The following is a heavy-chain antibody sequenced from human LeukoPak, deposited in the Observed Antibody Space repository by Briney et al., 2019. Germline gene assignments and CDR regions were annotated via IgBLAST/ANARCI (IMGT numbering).Heavy chain of an antibody. CDR2: VNGDGTGT. D-gene: IGHD5-12*01. CDR1: GFTFSSFW. V-gene: IGHV3-74*01. CDR3: VKQSGYRGYDFFDY. J-gene: IGHJ4*02. Sequence: GGSLRLSCAASGFTFSSFWMHWVRQAPGKGLIWVSRVNGDGTGTIYADSVKGRFTISRDNAKNTLYLQMNSLRAEDTAVYYCVKQSGYRGYDFFDYWGQGALVTVSS.